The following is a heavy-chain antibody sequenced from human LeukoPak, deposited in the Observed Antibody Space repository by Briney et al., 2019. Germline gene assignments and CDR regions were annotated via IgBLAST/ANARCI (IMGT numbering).Heavy chain of an antibody. D-gene: IGHD3-10*01. V-gene: IGHV1-69*06. CDR1: GGTFSSYA. Sequence: ASVKVSCKASGGTFSSYAISWVRQAPGQGLEWMGGIIPIFGTANYAQNFQGRVTMTGDMSTSTVYMDLSSLRSEDTAVYYCARADDNGEYYFDYWGQGTLVTVSS. CDR3: ARADDNGEYYFDY. CDR2: IIPIFGTA. J-gene: IGHJ4*02.